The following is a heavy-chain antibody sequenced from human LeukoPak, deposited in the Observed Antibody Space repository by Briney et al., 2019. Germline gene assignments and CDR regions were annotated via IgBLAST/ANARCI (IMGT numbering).Heavy chain of an antibody. V-gene: IGHV1-18*01. Sequence: GASVKVSCKASGYTFTSYDINWVRQATGQGLEWMGWISAYNGNTNYAQKLQGRVTMTTDTSTSTAYMELRSLRSDDTAVYYCARARIAAAGFWFDPWGQGTLVTVSS. CDR1: GYTFTSYD. CDR2: ISAYNGNT. CDR3: ARARIAAAGFWFDP. J-gene: IGHJ5*02. D-gene: IGHD6-13*01.